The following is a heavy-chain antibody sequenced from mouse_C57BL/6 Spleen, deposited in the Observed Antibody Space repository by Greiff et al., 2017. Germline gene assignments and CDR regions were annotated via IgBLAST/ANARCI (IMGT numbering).Heavy chain of an antibody. CDR3: ARYYGYDGAMDY. Sequence: QVQLQQPGAELVKPGASVTLSCKASGYTFTSYWMHWVKQRPGQGLEWIGMIHPNSGSTNYNEKFKSKATLTVDKSSSTAYMQLSSLTSEDSAVYYCARYYGYDGAMDYWGQGTSVTVSS. CDR1: GYTFTSYW. CDR2: IHPNSGST. D-gene: IGHD2-2*01. V-gene: IGHV1-64*01. J-gene: IGHJ4*01.